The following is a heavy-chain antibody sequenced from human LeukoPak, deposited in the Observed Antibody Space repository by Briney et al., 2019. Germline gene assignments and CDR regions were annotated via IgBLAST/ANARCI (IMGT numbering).Heavy chain of an antibody. CDR2: LYYSGST. Sequence: SETLSLTCTVSGGSISSNNYYWGWIRQPPGKGLEWIGSLYYSGSTYYNPSLKSRVTISVDTSKSQFSLKLTSVTAADTAVYYCSRQLMYYDNRGYVGAEYFHHWGQGALVTVSS. V-gene: IGHV4-39*01. J-gene: IGHJ1*01. CDR3: SRQLMYYDNRGYVGAEYFHH. D-gene: IGHD3-22*01. CDR1: GGSISSNNYY.